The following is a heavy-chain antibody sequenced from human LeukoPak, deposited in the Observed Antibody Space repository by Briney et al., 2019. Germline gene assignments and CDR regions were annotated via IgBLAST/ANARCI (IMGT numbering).Heavy chain of an antibody. CDR2: IHSGGAT. Sequence: PSETLSLTCTVSGDSISNYYWSWIRQPPGKGLEWIGYIHSGGATNYNPSLKRRVTISLDTSTSQLSLKLSAVTAADSALYYCARSGSAYYYGLDVWGQGTPVTVSS. J-gene: IGHJ6*02. CDR1: GDSISNYY. D-gene: IGHD3-10*01. V-gene: IGHV4-59*01. CDR3: ARSGSAYYYGLDV.